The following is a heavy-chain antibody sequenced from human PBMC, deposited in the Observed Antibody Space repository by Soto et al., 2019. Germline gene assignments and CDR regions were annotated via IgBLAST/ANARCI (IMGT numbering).Heavy chain of an antibody. D-gene: IGHD3-10*01. CDR2: IYYSGST. V-gene: IGHV4-59*01. CDR1: GGSISSYY. Sequence: SETLSLTCTVSGGSISSYYWSWIRQPPGKGLEWIGYIYYSGSTNYNPSLKSRVTISVDTSKNQFSLKLSSVTAADTAVYYCARMRVLGVITDYCYGMDVWGQGTTVTVSS. J-gene: IGHJ6*02. CDR3: ARMRVLGVITDYCYGMDV.